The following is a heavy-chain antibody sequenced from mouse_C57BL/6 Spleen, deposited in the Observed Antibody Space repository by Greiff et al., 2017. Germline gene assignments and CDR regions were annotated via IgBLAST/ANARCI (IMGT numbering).Heavy chain of an antibody. CDR1: GYAFISSW. CDR2: IYPGDGDT. J-gene: IGHJ2*01. V-gene: IGHV1-82*01. Sequence: QVQLQQSGPELVKPGASVKISCKASGYAFISSWMNWVKQRPGKGLEWIGRIYPGDGDTNYNGKFKGKATLTADKSSSTAYMQLSSLTSEDSAVYFCARRDYFDYWGQGTTLTVSS. CDR3: ARRDYFDY.